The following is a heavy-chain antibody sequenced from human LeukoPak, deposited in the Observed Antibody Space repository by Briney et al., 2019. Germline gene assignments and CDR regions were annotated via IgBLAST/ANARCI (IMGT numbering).Heavy chain of an antibody. CDR3: ARASIVHSLSWFDP. CDR2: ISPYNGNT. D-gene: IGHD3-22*01. Sequence: GASVKVSCKTSGYTFTHYVISWVRQAPGQGLEWMGRISPYNGNTKYAQKLQGRVTMTTDTSTSTAYMELRSLRSEDTAVYYCARASIVHSLSWFDPWGQGTLVTVSS. CDR1: GYTFTHYV. J-gene: IGHJ5*02. V-gene: IGHV1-18*01.